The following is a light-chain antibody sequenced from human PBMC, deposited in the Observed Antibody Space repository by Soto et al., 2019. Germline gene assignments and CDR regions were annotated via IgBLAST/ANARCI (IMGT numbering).Light chain of an antibody. J-gene: IGKJ1*01. CDR1: QSVSSSY. CDR2: GAS. Sequence: EIVLTQSPGTLSLSPGERATLSCRASQSVSSSYLAWYQQKPGQAPRLLIYGASTRAAIIPARFSGSGSGTECTLTISSLQSEDFAVYYCQQYNKWPRTCGQGTK. CDR3: QQYNKWPRT. V-gene: IGKV3-15*01.